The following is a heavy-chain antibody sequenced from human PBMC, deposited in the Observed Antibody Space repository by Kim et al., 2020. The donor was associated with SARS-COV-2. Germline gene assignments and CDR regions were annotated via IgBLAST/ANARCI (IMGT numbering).Heavy chain of an antibody. D-gene: IGHD1-26*01. V-gene: IGHV3-11*04. J-gene: IGHJ4*02. Sequence: YADSVKGLFTISRDNAKNSLYLQMNSLRAEDTAVYYCARGASGSYSSYGYWGQGTLVTVSS. CDR3: ARGASGSYSSYGY.